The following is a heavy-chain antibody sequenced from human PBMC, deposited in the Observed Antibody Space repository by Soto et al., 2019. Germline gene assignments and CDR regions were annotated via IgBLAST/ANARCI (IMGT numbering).Heavy chain of an antibody. Sequence: PSETLSLTCTVSGSSISSYYWSWIRQPPGKGLEWIGYIYYSGSTNYNPSLKSRVTISVDTSKNQFSLKLSSVTAADTALYYCARGYGIVGATNTFDYWGQGTLVTVSS. CDR1: GSSISSYY. CDR3: ARGYGIVGATNTFDY. CDR2: IYYSGST. D-gene: IGHD1-26*01. J-gene: IGHJ4*02. V-gene: IGHV4-59*01.